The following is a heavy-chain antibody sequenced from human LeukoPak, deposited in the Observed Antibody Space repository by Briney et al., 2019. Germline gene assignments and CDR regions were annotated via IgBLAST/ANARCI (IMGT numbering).Heavy chain of an antibody. CDR1: GFTFSSYW. CDR3: ARGGSYLSAFDI. CDR2: ISSSGNAI. Sequence: PGGSLRLSCAASGFTFSSYWMHWVRQAPGKGLEWVSYISSSGNAIYYADSVKGRFTISRDNAKNSLYLQMNSLRAEDTAVYYCARGGSYLSAFDIWGQGTMVTVSS. D-gene: IGHD1-26*01. V-gene: IGHV3-48*04. J-gene: IGHJ3*02.